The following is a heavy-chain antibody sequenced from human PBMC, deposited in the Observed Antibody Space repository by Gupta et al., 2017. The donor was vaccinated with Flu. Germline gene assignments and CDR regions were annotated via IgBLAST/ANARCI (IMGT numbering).Heavy chain of an antibody. Sequence: QVQLVESGGGVVQPGRSLRLSCGASGFNFNNHGMHWVRQAPGKGLEWLAMISYDGNYKQDADSVKGRFTISRDNFKNTLYLQMNSLRTEDTALYYWVKGALDYGDYIDRWFDPWGHGTLVTVSS. D-gene: IGHD4-17*01. CDR2: ISYDGNYK. V-gene: IGHV3-30*18. CDR3: VKGALDYGDYIDRWFDP. J-gene: IGHJ5*02. CDR1: GFNFNNHG.